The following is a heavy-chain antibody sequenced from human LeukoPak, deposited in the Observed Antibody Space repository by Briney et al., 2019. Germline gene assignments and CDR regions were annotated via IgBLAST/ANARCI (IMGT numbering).Heavy chain of an antibody. Sequence: GGSLRLSCSASGFTFSSYGMHWVRQAPGKGLEWVAVISYDGSHKYYADSVKGRFTISRDNSKDTLDLQMNSLRAEDTAVYYCAKYLAHSSGWLLDAFDIWGQGTMVTVSS. CDR3: AKYLAHSSGWLLDAFDI. J-gene: IGHJ3*02. V-gene: IGHV3-30*18. D-gene: IGHD6-19*01. CDR1: GFTFSSYG. CDR2: ISYDGSHK.